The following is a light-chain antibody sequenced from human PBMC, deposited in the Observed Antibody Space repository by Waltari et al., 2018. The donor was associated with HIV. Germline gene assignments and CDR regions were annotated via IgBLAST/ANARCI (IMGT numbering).Light chain of an antibody. J-gene: IGLJ2*01. CDR1: SRSIATTY. V-gene: IGLV6-57*03. Sequence: NFMLTQPHSVSASPGRTVTISCTRISRSIATTYVQLYQHGPGSAPTTVIYEDNQRPSGVPDRFSGSIDSSSNSASLTISGLKTEDEADYYCQSYDSSTRVVFGGGTKLTVL. CDR2: EDN. CDR3: QSYDSSTRVV.